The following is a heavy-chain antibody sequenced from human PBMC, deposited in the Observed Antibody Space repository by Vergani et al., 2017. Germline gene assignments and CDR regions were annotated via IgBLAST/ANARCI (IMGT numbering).Heavy chain of an antibody. V-gene: IGHV2-5*02. CDR3: ARYIAAAGKDY. Sequence: QITLKESGPTLVKPTQTLTLTCTFSGFSLSTSGVGVGWIRQPPGKALEWLALIYWDDDKRHSPSLKSRLTITKDTSKHQLVLTMTNMDPVETATYYCARYIAAAGKDYWGQGTLVTVSS. D-gene: IGHD6-13*01. J-gene: IGHJ4*02. CDR1: GFSLSTSGVG. CDR2: IYWDDDK.